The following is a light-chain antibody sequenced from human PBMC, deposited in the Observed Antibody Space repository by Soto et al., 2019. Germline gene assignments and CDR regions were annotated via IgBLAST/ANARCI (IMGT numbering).Light chain of an antibody. V-gene: IGKV1-13*02. CDR2: DAS. Sequence: AINLTQSTSSLSASVGDRVTITCRASQGISSALAWYQQKPGKAPKLLIYDASSLESGVPSRFSGSGSGTDFTLTISSLQPEDFATYYCQQFNSYPLITFGQGTRLEIK. J-gene: IGKJ5*01. CDR1: QGISSA. CDR3: QQFNSYPLIT.